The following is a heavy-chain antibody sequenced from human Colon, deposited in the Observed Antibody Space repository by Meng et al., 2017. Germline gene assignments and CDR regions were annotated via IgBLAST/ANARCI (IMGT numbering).Heavy chain of an antibody. V-gene: IGHV3-7*01. CDR3: AREEDASGNFYFDY. CDR2: IKQDGSDK. J-gene: IGHJ4*02. D-gene: IGHD3-10*01. CDR1: GFTFNNYW. Sequence: GESLKISCAASGFTFNNYWMTWVRQAPGKGLEWMANIKQDGSDKYYVDSVKGRFTISRDNANNSLYLQMNSLRADDTAVYYCAREEDASGNFYFDYWGQGTLVTVSS.